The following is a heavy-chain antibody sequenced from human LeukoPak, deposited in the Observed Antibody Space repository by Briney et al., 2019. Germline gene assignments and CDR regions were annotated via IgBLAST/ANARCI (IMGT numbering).Heavy chain of an antibody. D-gene: IGHD4-11*01. J-gene: IGHJ4*02. Sequence: AGGSLRLSCAASGFAFSSYAMSWVRQAPGKGLEWVSAISGSGGSTYYADSVKGRFIISRDNSKNTLYLQMNSLRAEDTAVYYCAKHDYSNYGAFDYWGQGTLVTVSS. CDR3: AKHDYSNYGAFDY. CDR2: ISGSGGST. CDR1: GFAFSSYA. V-gene: IGHV3-23*01.